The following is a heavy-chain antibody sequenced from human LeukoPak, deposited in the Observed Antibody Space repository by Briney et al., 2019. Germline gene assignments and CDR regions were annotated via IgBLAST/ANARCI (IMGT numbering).Heavy chain of an antibody. CDR2: INSIESST. D-gene: IGHD1-7*01. CDR3: GKGLELGGDY. V-gene: IGHV3-74*01. Sequence: GGSLRLSCAASGFTFSSYWMHWVRQAPGKGLVGVSLINSIESSTSYADSEKGRLAIPRDKAENTLYLQMNSLRAVQRAVYYCGKGLELGGDYWGQGTLVTVSS. CDR1: GFTFSSYW. J-gene: IGHJ4*02.